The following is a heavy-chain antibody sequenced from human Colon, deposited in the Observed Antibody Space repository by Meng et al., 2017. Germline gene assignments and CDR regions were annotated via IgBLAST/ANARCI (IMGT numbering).Heavy chain of an antibody. Sequence: GGSLRPSCAASGSTFSSYARHWVRQAPGKGLEWVAATSYDGSNTYYADSVKGRFTISRDNSTNTLYLQMNSMRAEDTAVYYCAGDPGGVWLRLYYYYYYGMDDWGQGTMVTVSS. V-gene: IGHV3-30*04. J-gene: IGHJ6*02. CDR1: GSTFSSYA. CDR3: AGDPGGVWLRLYYYYYYGMDD. CDR2: TSYDGSNT. D-gene: IGHD5-12*01.